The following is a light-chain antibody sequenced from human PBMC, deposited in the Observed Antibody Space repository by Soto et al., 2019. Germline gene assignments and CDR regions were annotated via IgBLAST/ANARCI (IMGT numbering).Light chain of an antibody. J-gene: IGLJ2*01. CDR1: SSNIGNNY. CDR3: EAWDDSLTTVL. CDR2: DNN. V-gene: IGLV1-51*01. Sequence: QSVLTQPPSVSAAPGQKVTISCSGSSSNIGNNYVSWYQQVPGTAPKLLIFDNNKRPSVIPDRFSGSKSGTSATLGITGLQTGDEADYYCEAWDDSLTTVLFGGVTKLTVL.